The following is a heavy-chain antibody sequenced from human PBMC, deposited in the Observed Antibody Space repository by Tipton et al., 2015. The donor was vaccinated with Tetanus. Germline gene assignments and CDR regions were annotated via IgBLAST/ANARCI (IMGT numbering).Heavy chain of an antibody. CDR1: GFNFRNSA. J-gene: IGHJ4*02. CDR2: MSYDGSNR. V-gene: IGHV3-30*04. D-gene: IGHD2-15*01. CDR3: AWDFKDIVVVVGGLSD. Sequence: SLRLSCAASGFNFRNSAMHWVRQAPGRGLEWVAVMSYDGSNRYFAESVKGRFTISRDNSKNTLYLQMNSLRPDDSAVYYCAWDFKDIVVVVGGLSDWGQGTRVTVTS.